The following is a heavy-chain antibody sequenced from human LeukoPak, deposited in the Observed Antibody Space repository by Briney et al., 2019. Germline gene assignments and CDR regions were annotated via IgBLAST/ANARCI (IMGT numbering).Heavy chain of an antibody. J-gene: IGHJ6*02. CDR3: ARDLSRDGMDV. CDR2: ISSSSSYI. D-gene: IGHD5-24*01. V-gene: IGHV3-21*01. CDR1: GFTFSSYS. Sequence: GGSLRLSCAASGFTFSSYSMNWVRQAPGKGLEWVSSISSSSSYIYYADSVKGRFTISRDNAKNSLYLQMNSLRAEDTAVYYCARDLSRDGMDVWGQGTTVTVSS.